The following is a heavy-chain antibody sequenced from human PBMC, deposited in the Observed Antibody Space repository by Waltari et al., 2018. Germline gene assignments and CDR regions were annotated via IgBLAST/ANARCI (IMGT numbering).Heavy chain of an antibody. J-gene: IGHJ6*02. CDR3: AREGVAAAGSGYYYYGMDV. CDR1: GGSISSGSYY. Sequence: QVQLQESGPGLVKPSQTLSLTCTVSGGSISSGSYYWSWIRQPAGKGLEWIGRIYTSGSTNYNPSRKSRVTISVDTSKNQFSLKLSSVTAADTAVYYCAREGVAAAGSGYYYYGMDVWGQGTTVTVSS. D-gene: IGHD6-13*01. V-gene: IGHV4-61*02. CDR2: IYTSGST.